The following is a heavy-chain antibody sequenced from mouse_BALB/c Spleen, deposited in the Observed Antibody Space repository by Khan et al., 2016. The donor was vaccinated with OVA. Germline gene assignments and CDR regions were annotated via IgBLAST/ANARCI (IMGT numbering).Heavy chain of an antibody. CDR1: GFTFSSYY. D-gene: IGHD1-1*01. V-gene: IGHV5-6-4*01. CDR3: TRDRNYYGSSFYFDY. J-gene: IGHJ2*01. Sequence: EVELVESGGGLVKPGGSLRLSCEASGFTFSSYYMSWVRQTPAKRLEWVATITSGGSYNYSPTSVQGRFTLSRATAKNTLYRQMSILKSEYTAIYYCTRDRNYYGSSFYFDYWGQGTTLTVSS. CDR2: ITSGGSYN.